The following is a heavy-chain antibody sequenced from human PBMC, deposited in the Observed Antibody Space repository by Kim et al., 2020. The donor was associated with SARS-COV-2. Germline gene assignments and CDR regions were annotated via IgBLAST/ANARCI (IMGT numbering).Heavy chain of an antibody. CDR3: ARAGDIVSGLNDP. V-gene: IGHV4-34*01. Sequence: SETLSLTCAVYGGSFSGYYWSWIRQPPGKGLEWIGEINHSGSTNYNPSLKSRVTISVDTSKNQFSLKLSSVTAADTAVYYCARAGDIVSGLNDPWGQGTLVTVSS. J-gene: IGHJ5*02. D-gene: IGHD2-15*01. CDR1: GGSFSGYY. CDR2: INHSGST.